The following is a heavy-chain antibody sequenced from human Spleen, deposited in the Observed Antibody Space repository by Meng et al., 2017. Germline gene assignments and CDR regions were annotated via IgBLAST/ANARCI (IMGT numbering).Heavy chain of an antibody. CDR1: GFTFSNAW. CDR3: TTDLPFTEGGVITT. Sequence: GGSLRLSCAASGFTFSNAWMSWVRQAPGKGLEWVGRIKSKTDGETTDYAAPVKGRFTISRDDSKDTLYLQMNSLKTEDTAVYYCTTDLPFTEGGVITTWGQGTLVTVSS. D-gene: IGHD3-16*02. CDR2: IKSKTDGETT. V-gene: IGHV3-15*01. J-gene: IGHJ5*02.